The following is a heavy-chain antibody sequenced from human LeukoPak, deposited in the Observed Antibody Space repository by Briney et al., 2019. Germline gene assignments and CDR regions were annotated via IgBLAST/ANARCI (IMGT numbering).Heavy chain of an antibody. CDR2: ISGSGGST. J-gene: IGHJ6*02. V-gene: IGHV3-23*01. CDR1: GLTFSSYA. D-gene: IGHD3-22*01. CDR3: AKGDYYDSSGYYHNPYYYYGMDV. Sequence: GGSLGLSCAASGLTFSSYAMSWVRQAPGKGLEWVSAISGSGGSTYYADSVKGRFTISRDNSKNTLYLQMNSLRAEDTAVYYCAKGDYYDSSGYYHNPYYYYGMDVWGQGTTVTVSS.